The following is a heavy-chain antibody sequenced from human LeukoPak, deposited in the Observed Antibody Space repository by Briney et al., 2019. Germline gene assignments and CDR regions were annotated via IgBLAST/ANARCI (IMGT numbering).Heavy chain of an antibody. J-gene: IGHJ4*02. CDR3: AKHALVDIVATSSY. CDR1: GFTLSSYA. D-gene: IGHD5-12*01. CDR2: ISGSGGST. Sequence: PGGSLRLSCAASGFTLSSYAMSWVRQAPGKGLEWVSAISGSGGSTYYADSVKGRFTISRDNSKNTLYLQMNSLKAEDTAVYYCAKHALVDIVATSSYWGQGTLVTVSS. V-gene: IGHV3-23*01.